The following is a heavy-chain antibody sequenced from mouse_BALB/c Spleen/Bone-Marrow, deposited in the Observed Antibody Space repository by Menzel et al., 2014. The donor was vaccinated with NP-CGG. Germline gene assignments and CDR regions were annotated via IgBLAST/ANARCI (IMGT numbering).Heavy chain of an antibody. V-gene: IGHV1-9*01. CDR3: ARGNPFDF. J-gene: IGHJ2*01. CDR1: GYTFSNYW. Sequence: QLQHSAGALMQPGASEKIFCKATGYTFSNYWIQWVKQRPGHGPEWIGEILPGSDNTNYNEKFKEKATFTADTSSNTAYMQRSSLTSEDSDVYYCARGNPFDFWGQGTTLTVS. CDR2: ILPGSDNT.